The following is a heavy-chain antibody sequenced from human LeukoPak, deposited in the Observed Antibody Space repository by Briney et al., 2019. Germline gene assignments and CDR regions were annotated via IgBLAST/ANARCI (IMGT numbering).Heavy chain of an antibody. V-gene: IGHV3-74*01. J-gene: IGHJ3*02. D-gene: IGHD3-3*01. CDR2: INTDGSST. CDR1: GFTFSSYW. CDR3: ASPTLTTYYDFWSGYYTWAFDI. Sequence: GGSLRLSCAASGFTFSSYWMHWVRQAPGKGLVWVSRINTDGSSTSYADSVKGRFTISRDNAKNTLYLQMNSLRAEDTAVYYCASPTLTTYYDFWSGYYTWAFDIWGQGTMVTVSS.